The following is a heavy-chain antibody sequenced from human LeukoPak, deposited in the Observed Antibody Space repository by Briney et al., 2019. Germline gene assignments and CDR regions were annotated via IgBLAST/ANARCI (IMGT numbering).Heavy chain of an antibody. CDR2: INHSGST. D-gene: IGHD3-10*01. CDR3: ARSITMVRGVIIQRRFDAFDI. J-gene: IGHJ3*02. Sequence: SETLSLTCAVYGGSFSGYYWSWIRQPPGKGLEWIGEINHSGSTNYNPSLKSRVTISVDTSKNQFSLKLSSVTAADTAVYYCARSITMVRGVIIQRRFDAFDIWGQGTMVTVSS. V-gene: IGHV4-34*01. CDR1: GGSFSGYY.